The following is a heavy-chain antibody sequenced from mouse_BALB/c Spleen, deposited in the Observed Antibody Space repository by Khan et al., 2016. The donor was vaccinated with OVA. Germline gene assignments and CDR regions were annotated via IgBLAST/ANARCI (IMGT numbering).Heavy chain of an antibody. CDR3: ARLFGKIFDY. D-gene: IGHD2-1*01. Sequence: EVELVESGGGLVKPGGSLKLSCAASGFSFSDFAMSWVRQTPEKRLEWVATISSGDSYTYYTDSVEGRFTISRDNAKNTLYLQMSSLRSEDSAMYYCARLFGKIFDYWGQGTTLTVSS. CDR2: ISSGDSYT. CDR1: GFSFSDFA. J-gene: IGHJ2*01. V-gene: IGHV5-9-3*01.